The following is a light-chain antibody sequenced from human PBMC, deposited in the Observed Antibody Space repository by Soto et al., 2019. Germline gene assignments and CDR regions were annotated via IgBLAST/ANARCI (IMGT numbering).Light chain of an antibody. V-gene: IGKV3D-20*01. CDR3: QCYSKSLFS. Sequence: EIVLTQSPATLSLSPGESGTVSCGASQSLGGNYLAWYQQRPGLAPRLLIYDASTRATGIPDRFSGGGSGTNFTLTITGLEPEDFAVYYCQCYSKSLFSFGQGTRLE. J-gene: IGKJ5*01. CDR1: QSLGGNY. CDR2: DAS.